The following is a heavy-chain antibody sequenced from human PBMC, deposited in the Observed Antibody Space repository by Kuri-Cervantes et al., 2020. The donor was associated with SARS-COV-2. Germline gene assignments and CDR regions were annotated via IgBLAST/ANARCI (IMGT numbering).Heavy chain of an antibody. D-gene: IGHD3-16*01. CDR1: GFTFSSYW. V-gene: IGHV3-7*01. CDR2: IKQDGSEK. J-gene: IGHJ3*02. Sequence: GGSLRLSCAASGFTFSSYWMSWVRQAPGKGLEWVANIKQDGSEKYYVDSVKGRFTISRDNAKNSLYLQMNSLRAEDTAVYYCASLPAWGRRAFDIWGQGTMVTVSS. CDR3: ASLPAWGRRAFDI.